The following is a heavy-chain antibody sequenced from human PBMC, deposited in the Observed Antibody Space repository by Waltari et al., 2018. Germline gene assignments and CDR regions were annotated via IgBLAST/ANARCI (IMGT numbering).Heavy chain of an antibody. Sequence: QLQLQQAGPGLVKPSGTVSLTCAVSGDFMRANNWWSWVRQSPGRGLEWIGQVHNSGGTNYNPSFASRVIVSLDTSSGRISLRVTSATAADTAMYYCARDRGRGLYLDTWGQGILVTVS. V-gene: IGHV4-4*02. J-gene: IGHJ5*02. CDR3: ARDRGRGLYLDT. CDR2: VHNSGGT. D-gene: IGHD2-15*01. CDR1: GDFMRANNW.